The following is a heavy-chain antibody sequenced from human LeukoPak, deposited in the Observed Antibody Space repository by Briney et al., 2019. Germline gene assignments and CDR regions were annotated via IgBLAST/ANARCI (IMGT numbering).Heavy chain of an antibody. CDR3: ASIVVVVAARFDP. CDR2: ISGSGGST. J-gene: IGHJ5*02. Sequence: QTGGSLRLXCAASGFTFSSYVMSWVRQAPGKGLEWVSAISGSGGSTYYADSVKGRFTISRDNSKNTLYLQMNSLRAEDTAVYYCASIVVVVAARFDPWGQGTLVTVSS. D-gene: IGHD2-15*01. CDR1: GFTFSSYV. V-gene: IGHV3-23*01.